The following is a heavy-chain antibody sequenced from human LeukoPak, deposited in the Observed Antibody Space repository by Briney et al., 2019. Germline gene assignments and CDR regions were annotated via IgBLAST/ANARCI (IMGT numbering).Heavy chain of an antibody. Sequence: PSETLSLTCAVYGGSFSGYYWSWIRQPPGKGLEWIGSMYNSGSTYYNPSLKSRVTISIDTSKNQFSLQLSSVTAADTAVYFCARDGPYDSDAFHFWGQGTVVAVSS. CDR3: ARDGPYDSDAFHF. J-gene: IGHJ3*01. V-gene: IGHV4-34*01. CDR1: GGSFSGYY. CDR2: MYNSGST. D-gene: IGHD3-22*01.